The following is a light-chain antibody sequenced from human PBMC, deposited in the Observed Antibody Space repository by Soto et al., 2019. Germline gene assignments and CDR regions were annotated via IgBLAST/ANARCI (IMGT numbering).Light chain of an antibody. CDR1: QSISSW. J-gene: IGKJ1*01. V-gene: IGKV1-5*03. Sequence: DIQMTQSPSILSASVGDRVTITCRASQSISSWLAWYQQKPGKAPNLLIHKASHLESGVPSRFSGSGSGTEFTLTISSLQPGDFATYYCQHYGSSPSTFGQGTKVDIK. CDR2: KAS. CDR3: QHYGSSPST.